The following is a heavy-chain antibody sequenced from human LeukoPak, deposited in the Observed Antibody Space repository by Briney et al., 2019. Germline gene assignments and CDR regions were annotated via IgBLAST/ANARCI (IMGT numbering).Heavy chain of an antibody. J-gene: IGHJ4*02. CDR2: VSADGRTQ. CDR3: AREFGHNRWYFDY. D-gene: IGHD5-24*01. CDR1: GLTFRTYS. Sequence: GGSLRLSCEASGLTFRTYSIHWVRQAPGKGLEWVTVVSADGRTQLYSDSVKGRFTVSRDNSLNTLHLQMNSLKTEDMAVYYCAREFGHNRWYFDYWGQGALVTVSS. V-gene: IGHV3-30*03.